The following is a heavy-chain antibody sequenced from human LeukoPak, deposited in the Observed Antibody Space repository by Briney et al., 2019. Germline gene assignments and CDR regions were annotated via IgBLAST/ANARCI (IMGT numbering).Heavy chain of an antibody. Sequence: GGSLRLSCAASGFTFSSYAMSWVRQAPGKGLEWVSAISGSGGSTYYAHSVRGRFTISRDNSKNTLYLQMNSLRAEDTAVYYCAKGMEDYYYGSGRQTYYYYGMDVWGKGTTVTVSS. J-gene: IGHJ6*04. D-gene: IGHD3-10*01. CDR1: GFTFSSYA. CDR2: ISGSGGST. CDR3: AKGMEDYYYGSGRQTYYYYGMDV. V-gene: IGHV3-23*01.